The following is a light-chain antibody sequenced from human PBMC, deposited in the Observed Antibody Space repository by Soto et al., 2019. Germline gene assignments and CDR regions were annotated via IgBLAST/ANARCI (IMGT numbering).Light chain of an antibody. Sequence: QSALTQPASVSGSPGQSITISCTGTSSDIASYKFVSWFQHHPGKAPKLLIYEVTHRPAGVSGRFSASKSGNTASLTITGLQAEDEADYYCNSFRVNRLYVFGTGTKLTVL. CDR2: EVT. J-gene: IGLJ1*01. CDR1: SSDIASYKF. V-gene: IGLV2-14*01. CDR3: NSFRVNRLYV.